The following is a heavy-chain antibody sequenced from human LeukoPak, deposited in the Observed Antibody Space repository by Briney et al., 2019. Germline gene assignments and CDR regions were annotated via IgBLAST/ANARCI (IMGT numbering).Heavy chain of an antibody. CDR3: ARHQTRIAAPGY. Sequence: GESLKISCKSSGYSFTSNWIGWVRQMPGKGLEWMGILYPGDSETKYSPSFQGQVTISADKSISTAYLQWSSLKASDTAMYYCARHQTRIAAPGYWGQGTLVTVSS. D-gene: IGHD6-13*01. CDR2: LYPGDSET. V-gene: IGHV5-51*01. CDR1: GYSFTSNW. J-gene: IGHJ4*02.